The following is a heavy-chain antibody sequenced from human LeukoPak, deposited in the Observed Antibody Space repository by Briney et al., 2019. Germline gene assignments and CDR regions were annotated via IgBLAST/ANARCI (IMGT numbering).Heavy chain of an antibody. Sequence: SETLSLTCTVPVGSLSSSSYYWGWIRHPPGNWLEWIGSIYYSGSTYYNPSLKSRVTISVDTSKNQFSLKLSSVTAADTAVYYCARQTIRYFDYWGQGTLVTVSS. CDR1: VGSLSSSSYY. CDR3: ARQTIRYFDY. CDR2: IYYSGST. D-gene: IGHD1-14*01. J-gene: IGHJ4*02. V-gene: IGHV4-39*01.